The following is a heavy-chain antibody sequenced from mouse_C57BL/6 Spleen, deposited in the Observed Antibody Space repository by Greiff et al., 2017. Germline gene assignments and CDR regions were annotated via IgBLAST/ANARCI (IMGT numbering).Heavy chain of an antibody. CDR3: ARLLRYWDFDV. V-gene: IGHV5-17*01. D-gene: IGHD1-1*01. CDR2: ISSGSSTI. Sequence: EVQGVESGGGLVKPGGSLKLSCAASGFTFSAYGMHWVRQAPEKGLEWVAYISSGSSTIYYADKVKGRFTISRDNAKNTLFLQMTSLRSEDTAMYYCARLLRYWDFDVWGTGTTVTVSS. CDR1: GFTFSAYG. J-gene: IGHJ1*03.